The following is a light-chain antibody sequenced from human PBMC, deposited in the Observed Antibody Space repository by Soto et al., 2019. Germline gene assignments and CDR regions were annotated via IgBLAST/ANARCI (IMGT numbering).Light chain of an antibody. J-gene: IGKJ1*01. V-gene: IGKV3-15*01. Sequence: IAIAPCPGKVSVSAGEGATISSPASQSVRSNLAWYQQKPGQAPRLLIYGASTRATGIPAGLSVSGSRTEITLTISSLQSEDYPVYYCKQYNNWPPTFRQGTKVNIK. CDR2: GAS. CDR1: QSVRSN. CDR3: KQYNNWPPT.